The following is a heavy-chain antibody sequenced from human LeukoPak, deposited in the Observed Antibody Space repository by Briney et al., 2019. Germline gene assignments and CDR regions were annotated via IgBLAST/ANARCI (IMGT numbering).Heavy chain of an antibody. J-gene: IGHJ4*02. D-gene: IGHD3-10*01. CDR3: AKDGTYGSGSYPPDY. Sequence: GGSLRLFCAASGFTFSSYGMHWVRQAPGKGLEWVAVISYDGSNKYYADSVKGRFTISRDNSKNTLYLQMNSLRAEDTAVYYCAKDGTYGSGSYPPDYWGQGTLVTASS. CDR2: ISYDGSNK. V-gene: IGHV3-30*18. CDR1: GFTFSSYG.